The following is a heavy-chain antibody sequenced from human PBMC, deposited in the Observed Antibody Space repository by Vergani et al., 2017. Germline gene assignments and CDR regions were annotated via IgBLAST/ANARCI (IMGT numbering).Heavy chain of an antibody. J-gene: IGHJ4*02. D-gene: IGHD3-9*01. CDR2: INPSGGHT. V-gene: IGHV1-46*03. CDR3: ARGDYGILTGYRY. Sequence: QMQVVQSGAEVKKSGASVKVSCKTSGYTFSNYYMHWVRQAPGQGLEWMGIINPSGGHTNYAQKFQGRVTMTRDTSTSTVYMELSSLRSEDTAIYYCARGDYGILTGYRYLGQGTLVTVSA. CDR1: GYTFSNYY.